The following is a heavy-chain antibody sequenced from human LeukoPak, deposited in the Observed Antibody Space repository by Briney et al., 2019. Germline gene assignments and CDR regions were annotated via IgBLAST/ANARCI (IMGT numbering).Heavy chain of an antibody. D-gene: IGHD3-3*01. J-gene: IGHJ6*02. CDR1: GGSISSYY. V-gene: IGHV4-59*12. CDR2: IYYSGST. Sequence: TSETLSLTCTVSGGSISSYYWSWIRQPPGKGLEWIGYIYYSGSTNYNPSLKSRVTISVDTSKNQFSLKLGSVTAADTAVYYCARDRTRITIFGVVIRGRNGMDVWGQGTTVTVSS. CDR3: ARDRTRITIFGVVIRGRNGMDV.